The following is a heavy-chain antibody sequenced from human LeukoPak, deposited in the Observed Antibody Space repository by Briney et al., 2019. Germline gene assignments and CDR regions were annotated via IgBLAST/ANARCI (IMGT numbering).Heavy chain of an antibody. J-gene: IGHJ4*02. D-gene: IGHD3-3*01. V-gene: IGHV4-34*01. CDR2: INHSGST. CDR1: GGSFSVYY. Sequence: SETLSLTCAVYGGSFSVYYWSWIRQPPGKGLEWIGEINHSGSTNYNPSLKSRVTISVDTSKNQFSLKLSSVTAADTAVYYCARGGDFWSGYYSIPFDYWGQGTLVTVSS. CDR3: ARGGDFWSGYYSIPFDY.